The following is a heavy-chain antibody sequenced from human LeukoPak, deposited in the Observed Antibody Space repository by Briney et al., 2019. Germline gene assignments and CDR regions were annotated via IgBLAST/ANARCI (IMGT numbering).Heavy chain of an antibody. CDR1: GFTFSSYS. CDR3: ARGYSNYGYAFDI. Sequence: GGSLRLSCAASGFTFSSYSMNWVRQAPGKGLEWVSSISSSSSYIYYVETVKGRFTISRDNARNSLYLQMNSLRAEDTAVYYCARGYSNYGYAFDIWGQGTMVTVSS. V-gene: IGHV3-21*01. J-gene: IGHJ3*02. CDR2: ISSSSSYI. D-gene: IGHD4-11*01.